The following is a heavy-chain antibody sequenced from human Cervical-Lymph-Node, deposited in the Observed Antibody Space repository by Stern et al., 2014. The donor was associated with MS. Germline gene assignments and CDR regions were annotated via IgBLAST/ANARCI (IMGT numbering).Heavy chain of an antibody. V-gene: IGHV1-69*01. CDR3: APEGWFDP. J-gene: IGHJ5*02. CDR1: GTTFSPYG. Sequence: QEQLVQFAAEVKKPGSSVKVSCKASGTTFSPYGINWVRQAPGQGREWMGGLMPVFETPNDAQKFKGRVTVTADEATSTAYMELRSLKSDDTAMYYCAPEGWFDPWGQGTLVTVSS. CDR2: LMPVFETP.